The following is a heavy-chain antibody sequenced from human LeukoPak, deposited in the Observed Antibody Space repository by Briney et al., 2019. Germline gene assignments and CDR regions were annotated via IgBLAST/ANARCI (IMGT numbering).Heavy chain of an antibody. D-gene: IGHD6-19*01. Sequence: SETLSLTCTVSGGSISSSSYYWGWIRQPPGKGLEWIGYIYYSGSTNYNPSLKSRVTISVDTSKNQFSLKLSSVTAADTAVYYCARDSGSGSGWPIDYWGQGTLVTVSS. CDR2: IYYSGST. J-gene: IGHJ4*02. CDR1: GGSISSSSYY. CDR3: ARDSGSGSGWPIDY. V-gene: IGHV4-61*01.